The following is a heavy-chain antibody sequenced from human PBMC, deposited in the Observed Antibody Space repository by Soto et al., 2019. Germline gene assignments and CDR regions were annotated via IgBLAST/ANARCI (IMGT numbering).Heavy chain of an antibody. Sequence: QVQLVESGGGVVQPGRSLRLSCAASGFTFSNYGMHWVRQAPSKGLEWVAVISYDGNNKYYADSVKGRFTISRDNSKNTLYLQMNSLRAEDTAVYYCAKSAYNWNDGFFDFWGQGTLVTVSS. CDR1: GFTFSNYG. J-gene: IGHJ4*02. CDR3: AKSAYNWNDGFFDF. V-gene: IGHV3-30*18. D-gene: IGHD1-1*01. CDR2: ISYDGNNK.